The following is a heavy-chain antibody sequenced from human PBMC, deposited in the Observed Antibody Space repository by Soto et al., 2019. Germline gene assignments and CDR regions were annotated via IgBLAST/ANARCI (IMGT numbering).Heavy chain of an antibody. CDR1: GFTFGSYS. D-gene: IGHD2-15*01. Sequence: DVQLVESGGGLVQPGWSLTLSCAASGFTFGSYSMNWVRQAPGKGLEWVSYISSTSSAIWYADSLEGRFTISRDNAENSRSLQMHSLRAEDTAVYFCARGWGCSSGSCYFTSWGQGTLVTVSS. V-gene: IGHV3-48*04. CDR2: ISSTSSAI. CDR3: ARGWGCSSGSCYFTS. J-gene: IGHJ5*02.